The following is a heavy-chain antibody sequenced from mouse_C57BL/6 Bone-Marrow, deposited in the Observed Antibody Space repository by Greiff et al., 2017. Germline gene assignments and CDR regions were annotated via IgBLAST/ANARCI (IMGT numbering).Heavy chain of an antibody. CDR1: GYTFTEYT. V-gene: IGHV1-62-2*01. Sequence: QVQLQQSGAELVKPGASVKLSCKASGYTFTEYTMHWVKQRSGKGLEWIGWFYPGSGSITYNQKFKVKATLTVDKSSSTVYMELSRLTSEDSAVYFCARHEIYYDYDGVAYWGQGTLVTVAA. D-gene: IGHD2-4*01. CDR3: ARHEIYYDYDGVAY. J-gene: IGHJ3*01. CDR2: FYPGSGSI.